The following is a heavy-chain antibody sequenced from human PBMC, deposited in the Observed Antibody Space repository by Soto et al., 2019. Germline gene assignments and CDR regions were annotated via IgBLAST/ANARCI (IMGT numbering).Heavy chain of an antibody. J-gene: IGHJ3*02. CDR2: INPSGGST. V-gene: IGHV1-46*01. Sequence: QVQLVQSGAEVKKPGASVKVSCKASGYTFTSYYMHWVRQAPGQGLEWMGIINPSGGSTSYAQKFQGRVTMTRDTSTSTVYMELSSLRSEDTAVYYCASPAMARDDAFDIWGQGTMVTVSS. D-gene: IGHD5-18*01. CDR1: GYTFTSYY. CDR3: ASPAMARDDAFDI.